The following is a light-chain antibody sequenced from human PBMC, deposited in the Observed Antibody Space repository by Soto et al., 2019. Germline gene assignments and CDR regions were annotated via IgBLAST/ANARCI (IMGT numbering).Light chain of an antibody. J-gene: IGKJ2*01. CDR2: DAS. CDR1: QDISKY. V-gene: IGKV1-33*01. Sequence: DIQMTQSPSSLSASVGDRVTITCQASQDISKYLNWFQQRPGKAPRLLIYDASKLETGVPSRYSGRGVGTDFTFIISSLQPEDIATYYCQKYDNFPRTFGQGTKLEIK. CDR3: QKYDNFPRT.